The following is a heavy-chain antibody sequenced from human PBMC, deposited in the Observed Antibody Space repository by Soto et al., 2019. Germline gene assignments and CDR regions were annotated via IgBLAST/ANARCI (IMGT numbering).Heavy chain of an antibody. CDR3: ARDSDCSGGSCLDP. V-gene: IGHV3-33*01. CDR1: GFTFSSYG. D-gene: IGHD2-15*01. CDR2: IWYDGSNK. Sequence: GGSLRLSCAASGFTFSSYGMHWVRQAPGKGLEWVAVIWYDGSNKYYADSVKGRFTISRDNSKNTLYLQMNSLRAEDTAVYYCARDSDCSGGSCLDPWGQGTLVTVSS. J-gene: IGHJ5*02.